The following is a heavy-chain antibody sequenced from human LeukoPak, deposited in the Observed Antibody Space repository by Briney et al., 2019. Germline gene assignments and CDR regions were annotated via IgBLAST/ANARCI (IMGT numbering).Heavy chain of an antibody. Sequence: ASVKVSCKASGGTFSSYAISWVRQAPGQGLEWMGWINPNSGGTNYAQKFQGWVTMTRDTSIGTAYMELSRLRSDDTAVYYCARGNGGGDYGGNFDYWGQGTLVTVSS. CDR2: INPNSGGT. J-gene: IGHJ4*02. CDR3: ARGNGGGDYGGNFDY. D-gene: IGHD4-17*01. V-gene: IGHV1-2*04. CDR1: GGTFSSYA.